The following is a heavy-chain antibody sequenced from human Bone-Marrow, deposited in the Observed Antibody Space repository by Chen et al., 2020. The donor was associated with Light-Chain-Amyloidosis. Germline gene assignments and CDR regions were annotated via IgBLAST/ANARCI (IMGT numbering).Heavy chain of an antibody. CDR1: GNTFTSYY. D-gene: IGHD1-26*01. CDR2: INPSGGST. CDR3: ARSGSVSFTSWYDY. V-gene: IGHV1-46*03. Sequence: QVQLVQSGAEVKKHGAPLKVSCKAPGNTFTSYYMHWVRQAPGQGLELMGIINPSGGSTSYAQKFQGRVTMTRDTSTSTVYMELSSLRSEDTAVYYCARSGSVSFTSWYDYWGQGTLVTVSS. J-gene: IGHJ4*02.